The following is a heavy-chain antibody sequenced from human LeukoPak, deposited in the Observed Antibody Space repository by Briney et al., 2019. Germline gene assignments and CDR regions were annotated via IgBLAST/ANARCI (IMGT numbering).Heavy chain of an antibody. CDR2: IKPGGSDK. J-gene: IGHJ4*02. V-gene: IGHV3-7*05. Sequence: GGSLRLSCAVSGFTFSTYGMHWVRQAPGKGLEWVATIKPGGSDKYYVDSVKGRFTISRDNAKNSLYLQMNSLRAEDTAIYYCASRYSWGQGTLVTVST. CDR1: GFTFSTYG. CDR3: ASRYS.